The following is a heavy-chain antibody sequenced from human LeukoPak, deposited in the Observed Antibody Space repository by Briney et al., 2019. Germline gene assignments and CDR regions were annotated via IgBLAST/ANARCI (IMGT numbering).Heavy chain of an antibody. CDR3: ARDTADDFWSGYIRTYFDY. V-gene: IGHV3-21*01. J-gene: IGHJ4*02. D-gene: IGHD3-3*01. Sequence: PGGSLILSCAASGFTFISYSLNWVRQAPGKGLEWVSSISSSSSYIYYADSVKGRFTISRDNAKNSLYLQMNSLRAEDTAVYYCARDTADDFWSGYIRTYFDYWGQGTLVTVSS. CDR2: ISSSSSYI. CDR1: GFTFISYS.